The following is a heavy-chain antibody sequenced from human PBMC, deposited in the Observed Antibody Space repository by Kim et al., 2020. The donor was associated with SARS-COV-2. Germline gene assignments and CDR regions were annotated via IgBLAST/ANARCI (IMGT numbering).Heavy chain of an antibody. CDR3: ARGVAAATSGFDP. D-gene: IGHD6-13*01. V-gene: IGHV7-4-1*02. J-gene: IGHJ5*02. Sequence: YAPGFTGRFVFSLDTSVSTAYLQISSLKAEDTAVYYCARGVAAATSGFDPWGQGTLVTVSS.